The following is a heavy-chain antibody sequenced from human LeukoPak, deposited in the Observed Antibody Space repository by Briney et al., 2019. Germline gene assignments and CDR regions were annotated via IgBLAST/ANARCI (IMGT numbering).Heavy chain of an antibody. J-gene: IGHJ4*02. CDR2: IDPFDANN. CDR3: ARGLYSGYYMSGY. CDR1: GYSFSSFW. Sequence: GESLKTSCKGSGYSFSSFWITWVRQIPGKGLEWLGRIDPFDANNNYRTSFEGHVSLSDENSISHAYQQWTSLKASDTAIYYCARGLYSGYYMSGYWGQGTRVTVSS. D-gene: IGHD5-12*01. V-gene: IGHV5-10-1*01.